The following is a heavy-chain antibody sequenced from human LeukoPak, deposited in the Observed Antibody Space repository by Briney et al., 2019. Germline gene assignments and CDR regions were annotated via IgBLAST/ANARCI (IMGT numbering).Heavy chain of an antibody. V-gene: IGHV1-18*01. J-gene: IGHJ3*02. CDR1: GYTFTSYG. CDR2: ISAYNGNT. Sequence: ASVKVSCKASGYTFTSYGISWVRQAPGQGLEWMRWISAYNGNTNYAQKLQGRVTMTTDTSTSTAYMELRSLRSDDTAVYYCARDSRGYSNAAFDIWGQGTMVTVSS. CDR3: ARDSRGYSNAAFDI. D-gene: IGHD3-22*01.